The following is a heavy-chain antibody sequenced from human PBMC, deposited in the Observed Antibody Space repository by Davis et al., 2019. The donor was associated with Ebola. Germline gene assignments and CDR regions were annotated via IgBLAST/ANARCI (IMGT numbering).Heavy chain of an antibody. J-gene: IGHJ2*01. CDR1: GYTFTSYD. CDR2: MNPDSGNT. V-gene: IGHV1-8*01. D-gene: IGHD4/OR15-4a*01. Sequence: ASAQVSCKASGYTFTSYDVQWVRQAPGQGLEWMGWMNPDSGNTGYASKFQGRVTMTRNNSITTAYMELSSLTSEDTAVYYCARPIEKRCSPGCFDLWGRGTLVTVSS. CDR3: ARPIEKRCSPGCFDL.